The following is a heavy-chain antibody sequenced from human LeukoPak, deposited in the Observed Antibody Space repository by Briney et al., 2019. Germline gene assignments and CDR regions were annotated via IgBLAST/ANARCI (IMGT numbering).Heavy chain of an antibody. Sequence: NPSETLSLTCTVSGGSISSSSYYWGWIRQPPGKGLEWIGEINHSGSTNYNPSLKSRVTISVDTSKNQFSLKLSSVTAADTAVYYCASPLLGKGSSGYLRQNDAFDIWGQGTMVTVSS. CDR1: GGSISSSSYY. D-gene: IGHD3-22*01. CDR2: INHSGST. V-gene: IGHV4-39*07. J-gene: IGHJ3*02. CDR3: ASPLLGKGSSGYLRQNDAFDI.